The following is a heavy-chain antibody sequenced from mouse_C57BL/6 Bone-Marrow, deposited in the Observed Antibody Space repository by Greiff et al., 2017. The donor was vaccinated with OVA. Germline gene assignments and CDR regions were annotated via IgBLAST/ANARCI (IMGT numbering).Heavy chain of an antibody. Sequence: QVQLQQSGAELARPGASVKLSCKASGYTFTSYGISWVKQSPGQGLEWIGAIYPRNGNTYYNEKFKGKATLTADKSSRTAYMELRSLTSEDSAVYYCASSCGCHWFAYWGQGTLVSVAA. CDR2: IYPRNGNT. V-gene: IGHV1-81*01. CDR1: GYTFTSYG. J-gene: IGHJ3*01. D-gene: IGHD1-1*01. CDR3: ASSCGCHWFAY.